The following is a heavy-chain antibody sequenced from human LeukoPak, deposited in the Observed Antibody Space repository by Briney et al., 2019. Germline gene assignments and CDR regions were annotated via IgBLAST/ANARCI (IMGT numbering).Heavy chain of an antibody. Sequence: ASLKLSCTASGYTFTSYAMNWVRQAPGQGLEWIGWISAYNGNTNYAQKLQGRVTMTTDTSTSTAYMQLRSLRSDDTAVYYCARDRSLGYSSGWYVDCWGQGTLVTVSS. CDR2: ISAYNGNT. D-gene: IGHD6-19*01. V-gene: IGHV1-18*01. CDR1: GYTFTSYA. CDR3: ARDRSLGYSSGWYVDC. J-gene: IGHJ4*02.